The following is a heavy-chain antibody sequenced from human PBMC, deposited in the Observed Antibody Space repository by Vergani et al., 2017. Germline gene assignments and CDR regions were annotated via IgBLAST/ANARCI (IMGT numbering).Heavy chain of an antibody. J-gene: IGHJ4*02. CDR3: ARGLPARGGYSPFDY. Sequence: QLQLQESGPGLVKPSETLSLTCTVSGGSISSGSYYWSWIRQPAGKGLEWIGRIYTSGSTNYNPSLKSRVTISVDTSKNQFSLKLSSVTAADTAVYYCARGLPARGGYSPFDYWGQGTLVTVSS. D-gene: IGHD3-10*01. CDR1: GGSISSGSYY. CDR2: IYTSGST. V-gene: IGHV4-61*02.